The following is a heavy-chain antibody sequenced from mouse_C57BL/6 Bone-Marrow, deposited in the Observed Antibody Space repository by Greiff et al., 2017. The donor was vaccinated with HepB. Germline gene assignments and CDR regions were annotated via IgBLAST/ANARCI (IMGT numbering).Heavy chain of an antibody. CDR2: INPSNGGT. D-gene: IGHD2-4*01. Sequence: QVQLQQPGTELVKPGASVKLSCKASGYTFTSYWMHWVKQRPGQGLEWIGNINPSNGGTNYNEKFKSKATLTVDKSSSTAYMQLSSLTSEDAAVYDCSRTDDYHSYAMDYWGQGTSVTVSS. CDR3: SRTDDYHSYAMDY. CDR1: GYTFTSYW. J-gene: IGHJ4*01. V-gene: IGHV1-53*01.